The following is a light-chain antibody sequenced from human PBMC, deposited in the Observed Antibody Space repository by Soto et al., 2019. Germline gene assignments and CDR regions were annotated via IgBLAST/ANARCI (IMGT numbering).Light chain of an antibody. CDR3: QQYNNWPLT. J-gene: IGKJ5*01. CDR1: QSVSSSY. V-gene: IGKV3D-15*01. CDR2: GAS. Sequence: EIVLTQSPGTLSLSPGERATLSCRASQSVSSSYLAWYQQKPGQAPRLLIYGASTRATGVPARFSGSGSGTEFTLTISSLQSEDVAVYWCQQYNNWPLTFGPGTRLEIK.